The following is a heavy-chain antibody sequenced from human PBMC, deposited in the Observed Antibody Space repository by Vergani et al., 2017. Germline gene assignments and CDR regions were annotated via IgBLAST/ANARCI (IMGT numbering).Heavy chain of an antibody. D-gene: IGHD6-6*01. V-gene: IGHV4-4*07. CDR1: GGSISPYY. J-gene: IGHJ4*02. CDR3: WREYSSSVGFLAY. Sequence: QVQLQESGPGLVKPSETLTLTCIVSGGSISPYYWSWIRQPAGKGLEWIGRSYTSESTNYNPSLKSRVTMSVDTSKNQFSLMLSSVTAADTAVYYCWREYSSSVGFLAYWGQGTLVTVSS. CDR2: SYTSEST.